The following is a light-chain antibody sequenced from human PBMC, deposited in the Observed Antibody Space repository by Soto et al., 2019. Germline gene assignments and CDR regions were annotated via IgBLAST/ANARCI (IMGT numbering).Light chain of an antibody. CDR3: HQYDNSPLT. Sequence: EIVLTQSPGTLSLSPGERATLSCRASQSVSSSYLAWYQQTPGQAPRLRIYGASSRATGIPDRFSGSGSGTDFTLTISRLEPEDFAVYYCHQYDNSPLTFGQGTKVEIK. CDR1: QSVSSSY. V-gene: IGKV3-20*01. CDR2: GAS. J-gene: IGKJ1*01.